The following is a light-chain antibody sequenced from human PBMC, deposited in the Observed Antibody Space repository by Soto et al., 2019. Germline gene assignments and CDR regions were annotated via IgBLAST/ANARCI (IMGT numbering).Light chain of an antibody. CDR2: AAS. V-gene: IGKV1-9*01. J-gene: IGKJ5*01. CDR1: QGISSY. CDR3: QQLNSYRIT. Sequence: DIQLTQSPSFLSASVGDRVTITCRASQGISSYLAWYQQKPGKAPKLLIYAASTLQSGVPSRFSGSGSGTELTLTISSLQPEDFATYYCQQLNSYRITFGQGTRLEIK.